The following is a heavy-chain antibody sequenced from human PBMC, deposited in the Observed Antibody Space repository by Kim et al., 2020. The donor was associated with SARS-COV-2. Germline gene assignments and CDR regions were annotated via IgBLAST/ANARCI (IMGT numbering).Heavy chain of an antibody. D-gene: IGHD4-17*01. Sequence: DSVKGRFTISRDNSKNTLYLQMNSLRAEDTAVYYCAKGESFYGDLDAFDIWGQGTMVTVSS. J-gene: IGHJ3*02. V-gene: IGHV3-23*01. CDR3: AKGESFYGDLDAFDI.